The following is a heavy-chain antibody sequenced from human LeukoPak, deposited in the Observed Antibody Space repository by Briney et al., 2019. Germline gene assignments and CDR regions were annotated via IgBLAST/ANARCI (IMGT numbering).Heavy chain of an antibody. J-gene: IGHJ4*02. CDR3: AILLSGSYYDY. CDR2: ISGSGGST. V-gene: IGHV3-23*01. CDR1: GFTFSSYA. Sequence: GGSLRLSCAASGFTFSSYAMSWVRQAPGKGLEWASAISGSGGSTYYADSVKGRFTISRDNSKNTLYLQMNSLRAEDTAVYYCAILLSGSYYDYWGQGTLVTVSS. D-gene: IGHD1-26*01.